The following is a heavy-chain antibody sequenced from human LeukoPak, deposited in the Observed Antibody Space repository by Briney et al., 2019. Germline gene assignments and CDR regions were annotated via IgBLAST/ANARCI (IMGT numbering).Heavy chain of an antibody. CDR3: YYYYGRDV. J-gene: IGHJ6*02. D-gene: IGHD2-2*01. Sequence: GGSLRLSCAASGFTFSSYGMHWVRQAPGKGLEWVAVISYDGSNKYYADSVKGRFTISRDNSEDTAVYYCAKDPYCSSTSCPPYYYYGRDVWGQGTTVTVSS. V-gene: IGHV3-30*03. CDR2: ISYDGSNK. CDR1: GFTFSSYG.